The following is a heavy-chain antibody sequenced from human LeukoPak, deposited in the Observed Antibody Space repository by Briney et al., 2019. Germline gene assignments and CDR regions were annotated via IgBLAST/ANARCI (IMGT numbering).Heavy chain of an antibody. CDR3: ARDTLNYGDYISWFDP. J-gene: IGHJ5*02. Sequence: PGGSLRLSCAASGFTFSSYSMNWVRQAPGKGLEWVSSISSSSSYIYYADSVRGRFTISRDNAKNSLYLQMNSLRAEDTAVYYCARDTLNYGDYISWFDPWGQGTLVTVSS. CDR2: ISSSSSYI. D-gene: IGHD4-17*01. CDR1: GFTFSSYS. V-gene: IGHV3-21*01.